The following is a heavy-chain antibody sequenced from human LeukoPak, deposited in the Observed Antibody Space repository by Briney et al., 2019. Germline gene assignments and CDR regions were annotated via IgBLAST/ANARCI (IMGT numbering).Heavy chain of an antibody. V-gene: IGHV1-8*02. CDR3: ARGGKHYSRDAFDI. CDR1: GGTFSSYA. D-gene: IGHD2-21*01. Sequence: ASVKVSCKASGGTFSSYAISWVRQATGQGLEWMGWMNPNSGNTGYAQKFQGRVTMTRNTSISTAYMELSSLRSEDTAVYYCARGGKHYSRDAFDIWGQGTMVTVSS. CDR2: MNPNSGNT. J-gene: IGHJ3*02.